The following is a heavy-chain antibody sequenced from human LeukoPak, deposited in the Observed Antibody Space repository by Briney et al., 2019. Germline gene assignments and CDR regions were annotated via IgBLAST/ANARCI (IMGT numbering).Heavy chain of an antibody. CDR3: ARDGVGDAFDI. Sequence: ASVKLSCTASGYTFTGYYMHWVRQAPGQGLEWMGWINPNSGGTNYAQKFQGWVTMTRDTSISTAYMELSRLRSDDTAVYYCARDGVGDAFDIWGQGTMVTVSS. V-gene: IGHV1-2*04. J-gene: IGHJ3*02. D-gene: IGHD3-10*01. CDR2: INPNSGGT. CDR1: GYTFTGYY.